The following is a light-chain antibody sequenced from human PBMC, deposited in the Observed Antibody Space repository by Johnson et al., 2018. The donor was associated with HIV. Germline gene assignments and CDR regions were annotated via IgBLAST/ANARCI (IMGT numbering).Light chain of an antibody. CDR3: GTWDTSLSTGGA. CDR2: DNN. J-gene: IGLJ1*01. Sequence: SVLTQSPSVSAAPGQKVTISCSGSSSNIGNNYVSWYQQLPGTAPKLLIYDNNQRPSGIPDRFSGSKSGTSATLGITGLQTGDEADYYCGTWDTSLSTGGAFGTGTKVTVL. V-gene: IGLV1-51*01. CDR1: SSNIGNNY.